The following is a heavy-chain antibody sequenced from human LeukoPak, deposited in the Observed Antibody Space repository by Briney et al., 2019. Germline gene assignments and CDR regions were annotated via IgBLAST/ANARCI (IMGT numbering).Heavy chain of an antibody. D-gene: IGHD1-26*01. J-gene: IGHJ4*02. Sequence: SETLSLSCTVSGGSINSYFWTWIRQPAGKGLGWIGRIYTGGSTNYNPSLKSRVTMSVDTSKNQFSLKLNSVTAADTAVYYCARQEGGIVGPYWGQGTLVTVSS. CDR2: IYTGGST. CDR3: ARQEGGIVGPY. V-gene: IGHV4-4*07. CDR1: GGSINSYF.